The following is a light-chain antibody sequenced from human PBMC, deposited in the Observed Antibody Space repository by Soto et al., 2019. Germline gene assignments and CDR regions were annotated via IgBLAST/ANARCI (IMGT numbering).Light chain of an antibody. Sequence: DIQMTQSPSSLSASVGDRVTITCRASQDISNYLAWYQQKPGEVPKLLIYAASTLPKGVHSRFSGDGSGTLFTHTISTLQPDDVATYYCQKYNSAPKTFGRGTRLEIK. CDR3: QKYNSAPKT. J-gene: IGKJ2*01. CDR1: QDISNY. CDR2: AAS. V-gene: IGKV1-27*01.